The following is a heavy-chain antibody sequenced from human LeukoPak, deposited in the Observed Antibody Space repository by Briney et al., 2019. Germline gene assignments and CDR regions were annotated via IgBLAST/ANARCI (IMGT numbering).Heavy chain of an antibody. CDR2: IYTSGST. CDR3: ARDPPENYYYYYMDV. CDR1: DDSITIYY. V-gene: IGHV4-4*07. Sequence: SETLSLTCTVSDDSITIYYWTWIRQPAGKGLEWIGRIYTSGSTNYNPSLKSRVTMSVDTSKNQFSLKLSSVTAADTAVYYCARDPPENYYYYYMDVWGKGTTVTISS. J-gene: IGHJ6*03.